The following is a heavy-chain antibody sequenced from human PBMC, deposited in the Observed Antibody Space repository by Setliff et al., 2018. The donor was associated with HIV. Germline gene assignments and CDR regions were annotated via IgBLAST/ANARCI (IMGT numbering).Heavy chain of an antibody. CDR1: GFTFNTYA. Sequence: LRLSCAASGFTFNTYAVHWVRQVPGKGLEWVSGISWNGETKGYADSVKGRFAISRDNAKNSLYLQMNSLRLEDTAVYYCARGQIGYGDYDLNWFDPWGQGTLVTVSS. J-gene: IGHJ5*02. CDR2: ISWNGETK. V-gene: IGHV3-9*01. D-gene: IGHD4-17*01. CDR3: ARGQIGYGDYDLNWFDP.